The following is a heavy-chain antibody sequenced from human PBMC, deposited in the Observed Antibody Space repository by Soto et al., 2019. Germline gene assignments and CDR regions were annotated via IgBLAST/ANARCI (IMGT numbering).Heavy chain of an antibody. CDR2: IFDRGTT. Sequence: QVQLEQSGPGLVKPSQTLSLTCGISGGSITSVNHYWSWIRQSPGEGLEWIGYIFDRGTTHYNPSLKGRVTITGDSSQTQFSLTIHSVTVADTAVYYCAREVAGTGAFDYWGRGTPVTVSS. V-gene: IGHV4-31*02. CDR3: AREVAGTGAFDY. D-gene: IGHD2-8*02. J-gene: IGHJ4*02. CDR1: GGSITSVNHY.